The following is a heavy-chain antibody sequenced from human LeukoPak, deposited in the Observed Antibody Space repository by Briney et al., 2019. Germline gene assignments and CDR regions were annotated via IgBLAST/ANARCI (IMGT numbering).Heavy chain of an antibody. CDR2: INSDSTTI. CDR3: ARTPSGYETDYYFDN. Sequence: GGSLRLSCAASGFKFSTYGMNWVRQAPGKGLECVSYINSDSTTIYYADSVRGRFTISGDNAKGSLYLQMNSPRAEGTAVYYCARTPSGYETDYYFDNWGQGTLVTVSS. CDR1: GFKFSTYG. D-gene: IGHD5-12*01. J-gene: IGHJ4*02. V-gene: IGHV3-48*01.